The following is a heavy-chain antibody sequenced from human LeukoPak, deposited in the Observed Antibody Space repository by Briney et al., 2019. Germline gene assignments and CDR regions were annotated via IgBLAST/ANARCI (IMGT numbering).Heavy chain of an antibody. D-gene: IGHD1-26*01. CDR2: VHLNGAT. CDR1: GGPIITTNW. Sequence: SETLSLTCGVSGGPIITTNWWSWVRQPPGKGLEWIGKVHLNGATNYNPSLESRVSMSIDKSKNQLSLKLSSVTAADTATYYCTRESGAFSPFGFWGQGTLVTVSS. V-gene: IGHV4-4*02. CDR3: TRESGAFSPFGF. J-gene: IGHJ4*02.